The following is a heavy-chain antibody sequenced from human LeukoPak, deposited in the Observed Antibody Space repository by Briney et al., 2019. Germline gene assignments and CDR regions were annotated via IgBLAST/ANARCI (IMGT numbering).Heavy chain of an antibody. CDR2: ISYDGNNE. V-gene: IGHV3-30-3*01. CDR3: VRDKDQYYDYWRGKSGSYVYYYGMDV. CDR1: GFTFSVYA. Sequence: PGGSLRLSCAASGFTFSVYAMHWVRQAPGKGLEWVAVISYDGNNEYYPDSLKGRITISRDNSKNTLLLQMNNLRDEDTAVYYCVRDKDQYYDYWRGKSGSYVYYYGMDVWGQGTTVTVSS. J-gene: IGHJ6*02. D-gene: IGHD3-3*01.